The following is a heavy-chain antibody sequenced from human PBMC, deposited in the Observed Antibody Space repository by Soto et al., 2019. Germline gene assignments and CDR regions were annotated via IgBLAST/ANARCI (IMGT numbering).Heavy chain of an antibody. D-gene: IGHD3-10*01. J-gene: IGHJ3*02. CDR2: ISAGGTT. V-gene: IGHV3-23*01. Sequence: PGWCMRLSCAACGFTFSSSAMSWVRQAPGKGLDWVSAISAGGTTYFADSVKGRFTISRDNSKNTVFLQMNSLRADDTAVYYCARRNHLWPYDAFDIWGQGTMVTVSS. CDR3: ARRNHLWPYDAFDI. CDR1: GFTFSSSA.